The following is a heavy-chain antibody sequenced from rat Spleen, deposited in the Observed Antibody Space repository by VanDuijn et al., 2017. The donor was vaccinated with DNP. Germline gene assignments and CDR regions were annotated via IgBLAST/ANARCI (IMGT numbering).Heavy chain of an antibody. CDR1: GHTFTTYY. Sequence: QVQLQQSGTELAKPGSSVKISCKASGHTFTTYYIGWIKQTTGKGLEYIGYIYTGSGGTNYNEKFKGKATLTVGKSSSTAFMQLSSLTPDDSAVYYCTRGSSLPGYLDYWGQGVLVTVSS. CDR2: IYTGSGGT. V-gene: IGHV1-43*01. D-gene: IGHD1-4*01. CDR3: TRGSSLPGYLDY. J-gene: IGHJ2*01.